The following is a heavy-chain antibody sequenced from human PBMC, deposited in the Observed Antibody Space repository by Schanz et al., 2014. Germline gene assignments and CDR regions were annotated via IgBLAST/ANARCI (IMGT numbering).Heavy chain of an antibody. Sequence: QVQLVQPGGEVKTPGASVKVSCKASGYTFTRSGISWVRQAPGQGLEWMGWIGGSDGNTNFAQKFQGRVTMTTDTSTSTVYMELRSLTSDDSAVYYCARDRDQWDGNYLDYWGQGTLVTVSS. CDR3: ARDRDQWDGNYLDY. CDR1: GYTFTRSG. D-gene: IGHD1-26*01. J-gene: IGHJ4*02. V-gene: IGHV1-18*01. CDR2: IGGSDGNT.